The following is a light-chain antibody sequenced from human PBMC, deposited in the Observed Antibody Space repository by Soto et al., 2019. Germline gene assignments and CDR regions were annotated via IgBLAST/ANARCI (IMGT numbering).Light chain of an antibody. CDR2: SAS. CDR3: EQYSSFPRT. V-gene: IGKV1-12*01. CDR1: QAITSW. Sequence: DIPVTQSPSSVSASVGDRVTITCRASQAITSWLAWYQQKPGRAPKLLLYSASSLQSRAPSRFTGSGSGASFSRTTTSLQPGDVAFEYGEQYSSFPRTVGGGTKVEI. J-gene: IGKJ4*01.